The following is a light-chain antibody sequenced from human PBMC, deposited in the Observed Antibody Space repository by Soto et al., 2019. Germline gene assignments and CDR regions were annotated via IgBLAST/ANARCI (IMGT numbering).Light chain of an antibody. Sequence: IVMTQSPATLSVSPGERATLSCRASHSVSSSYLAWYQQKPGQAPRLLIYGASSRATGIPDRFSGSGSGTDFTLTISGLEPADLGVYYCQQRHNWPITFGHGTRLEI. V-gene: IGKV3D-20*02. CDR1: HSVSSSY. J-gene: IGKJ5*01. CDR3: QQRHNWPIT. CDR2: GAS.